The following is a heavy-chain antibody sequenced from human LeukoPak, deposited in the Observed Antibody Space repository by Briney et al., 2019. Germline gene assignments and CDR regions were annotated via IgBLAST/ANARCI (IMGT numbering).Heavy chain of an antibody. CDR3: ARSTWGSRRYYYYGMDV. Sequence: GGSLRLSCAASGFTVSSNYMSWVRQAPGKGLEWVSVIYSGGSTYYADSVKGRFTISRDNSNNTLYLQMNSLRAEDTAVYYCARSTWGSRRYYYYGMDVWGQGTTVTVSS. CDR2: IYSGGST. J-gene: IGHJ6*02. D-gene: IGHD7-27*01. V-gene: IGHV3-66*02. CDR1: GFTVSSNY.